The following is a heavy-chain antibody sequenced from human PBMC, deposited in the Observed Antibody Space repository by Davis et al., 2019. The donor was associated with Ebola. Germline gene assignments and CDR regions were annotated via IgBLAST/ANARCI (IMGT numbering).Heavy chain of an antibody. V-gene: IGHV3-23*01. Sequence: PGGSLRLSCAASGFTFGSYAMTWARQVPGKGLEWVSTLGTSADTYYADSVKGRFTISRDNSKNTLYLQMNSLRAEDTAVYYCAKDREQWLVRPFDFDFWGQGTLVTVSS. CDR3: AKDREQWLVRPFDFDF. J-gene: IGHJ4*02. CDR2: LGTSADT. D-gene: IGHD6-19*01. CDR1: GFTFGSYA.